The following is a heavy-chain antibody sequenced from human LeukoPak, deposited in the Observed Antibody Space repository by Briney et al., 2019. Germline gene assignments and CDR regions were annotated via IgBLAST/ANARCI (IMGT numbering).Heavy chain of an antibody. CDR1: GGSISSGGYY. J-gene: IGHJ4*02. CDR2: IYYSGST. CDR3: ARCGSSWFNFDY. Sequence: SETLSLTCTVSGGSISSGGYYWSWIRQHPGKGLEWIGYIYYSGSTYYNPSLKSRVTISVDTSKNQFSLKLSSVTAADTAVYYCARCGSSWFNFDYWGQGTLVTVSS. V-gene: IGHV4-31*03. D-gene: IGHD6-13*01.